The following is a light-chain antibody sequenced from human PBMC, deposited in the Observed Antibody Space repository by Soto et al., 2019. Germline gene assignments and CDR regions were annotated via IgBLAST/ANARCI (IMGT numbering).Light chain of an antibody. CDR1: SSDVGAYNY. V-gene: IGLV2-14*01. J-gene: IGLJ3*02. CDR2: EVS. Sequence: QSALTQPASVSGSPGQSITISCTGTSSDVGAYNYVSWYQQHPGKAPKLIIYEVSNRPSGVSNRFPGSKSGNTASLTISGLQAEDEADYYCNSYASSSARVFGGGTKLTVL. CDR3: NSYASSSARV.